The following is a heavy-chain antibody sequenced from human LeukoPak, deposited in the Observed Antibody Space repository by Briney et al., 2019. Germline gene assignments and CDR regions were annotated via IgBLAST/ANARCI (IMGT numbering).Heavy chain of an antibody. CDR1: GGSVNSGTYY. V-gene: IGHV4-39*07. Sequence: SETLSLTCAVSGGSVNSGTYYWSWIRQPPGKGLEWIGNIYYSGSAYYNPSLKSRVTMSVDTSKNQFSLKLSSVTAADTAVYYCARKPIVNSAWYYFDYWGQGTLVTVSS. J-gene: IGHJ4*02. D-gene: IGHD3-22*01. CDR3: ARKPIVNSAWYYFDY. CDR2: IYYSGSA.